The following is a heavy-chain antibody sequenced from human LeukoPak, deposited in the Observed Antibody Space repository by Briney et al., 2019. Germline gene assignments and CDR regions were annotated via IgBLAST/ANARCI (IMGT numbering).Heavy chain of an antibody. J-gene: IGHJ4*02. Sequence: PSETLSLTCTVSGGSISSYYWSWIRQPAGKGLEWIGRIYTSGSTNYNPSLKSRVTMSVDTSKNQFSLKLGSVTAADTAVYYCARGEYYYDSSGYYRFYFDYWGQGTLVTVSS. CDR2: IYTSGST. V-gene: IGHV4-4*07. CDR3: ARGEYYYDSSGYYRFYFDY. CDR1: GGSISSYY. D-gene: IGHD3-22*01.